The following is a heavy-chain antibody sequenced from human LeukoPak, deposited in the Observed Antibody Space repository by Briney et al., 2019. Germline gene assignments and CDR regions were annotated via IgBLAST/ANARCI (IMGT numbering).Heavy chain of an antibody. J-gene: IGHJ5*02. Sequence: GGSLRLSCAASGFTFNSYGMHCVRQAPGKGLEWVAVISYDGNYKYSADSVKGRFTISRDNSKNTLYLQMTSLTPEDTAVYYCAKDLMRDRWFGESWGQGTLVSVSS. D-gene: IGHD3-10*01. V-gene: IGHV3-30*19. CDR2: ISYDGNYK. CDR1: GFTFNSYG. CDR3: AKDLMRDRWFGES.